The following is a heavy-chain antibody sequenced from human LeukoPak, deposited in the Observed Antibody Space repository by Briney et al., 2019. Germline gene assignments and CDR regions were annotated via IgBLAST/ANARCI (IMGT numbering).Heavy chain of an antibody. D-gene: IGHD6-13*01. CDR2: INHSGST. J-gene: IGHJ5*02. Sequence: PSETLSLTCAVYGGSFSGYYWSWIRQPPGKGLEWIGEINHSGSTNYNPSLKSRVTISVDTSKNQFSLKLSSVTAADTAVYYCARGPVYSSTPNWFDPWGQGTLVTVSS. CDR3: ARGPVYSSTPNWFDP. CDR1: GGSFSGYY. V-gene: IGHV4-34*01.